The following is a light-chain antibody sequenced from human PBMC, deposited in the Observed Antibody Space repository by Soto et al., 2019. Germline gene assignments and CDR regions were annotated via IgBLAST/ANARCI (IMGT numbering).Light chain of an antibody. J-gene: IGLJ1*01. V-gene: IGLV1-40*01. CDR3: QSSDRGLSEYV. CDR1: SSNIGADYD. Sequence: QSVLTQPPSVSGAPGQTVTISCTGSSSNIGADYDVHWYQHLPGTAPKLLIYGNHNRPSGVPGRFSGSKSGTSASLAINGLQPEDEADYYCQSSDRGLSEYVFGTGTKVTVL. CDR2: GNH.